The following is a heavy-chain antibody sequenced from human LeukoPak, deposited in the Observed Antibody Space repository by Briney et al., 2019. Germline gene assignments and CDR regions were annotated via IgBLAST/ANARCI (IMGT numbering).Heavy chain of an antibody. J-gene: IGHJ4*02. CDR2: ISGSGGST. CDR3: AKGAGWFGEVFDY. Sequence: GGTLRLSCAASGFTFSSYGMSWVRQAPGKGLEWVSAISGSGGSTYYADSVKGRFTISRDNSKNTLYLQMNSLRAEDTAVYYCAKGAGWFGEVFDYWGQGTLVTVSS. D-gene: IGHD3-10*01. V-gene: IGHV3-23*01. CDR1: GFTFSSYG.